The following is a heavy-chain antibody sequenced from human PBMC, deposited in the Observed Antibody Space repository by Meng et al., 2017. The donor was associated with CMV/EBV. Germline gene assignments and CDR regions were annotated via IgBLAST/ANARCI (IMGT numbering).Heavy chain of an antibody. V-gene: IGHV1-2*02. CDR1: GYTFTGYY. Sequence: QGQLVPAGAEVKKPGPSVKVSCKASGYTFTGYYMHWVRQAPGQGLEWMGWINPNSGGTNYAQKFQGRVTMTRDTSISTAYMELSRLRSDDTAVYYCATYIGNYINWYFDLWGRGTLVTVSS. J-gene: IGHJ2*01. CDR3: ATYIGNYINWYFDL. D-gene: IGHD1-7*01. CDR2: INPNSGGT.